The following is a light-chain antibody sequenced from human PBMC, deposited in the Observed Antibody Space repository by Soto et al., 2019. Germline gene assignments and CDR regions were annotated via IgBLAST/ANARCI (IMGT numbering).Light chain of an antibody. CDR2: EAF. V-gene: IGKV1-33*01. Sequence: DIQMTQSPSSLSASVGDRVTITCQASQDIGNYLNWYQQKPGKAPKLVIYEAFHLQTGVPSRFSGSRSGTDFTFTISSLQPEDLASYYCHHFNAFGQGTKLEIK. CDR1: QDIGNY. CDR3: HHFNA. J-gene: IGKJ2*01.